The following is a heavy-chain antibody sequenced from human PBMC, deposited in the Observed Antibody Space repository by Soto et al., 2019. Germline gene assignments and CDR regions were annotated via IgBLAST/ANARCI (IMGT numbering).Heavy chain of an antibody. CDR3: AKSGSGSSSYFDY. Sequence: PGGSLRLSCAASGFTFSSYAMSWVRQAPGKGLEWVSAISGSGGSTYYADSVKGRFTISRDNSKNTLYLQMNSPRAEDTAVYYCAKSGSGSSSYFDYWGQGTLVTVSS. D-gene: IGHD3-10*01. V-gene: IGHV3-23*01. CDR2: ISGSGGST. J-gene: IGHJ4*02. CDR1: GFTFSSYA.